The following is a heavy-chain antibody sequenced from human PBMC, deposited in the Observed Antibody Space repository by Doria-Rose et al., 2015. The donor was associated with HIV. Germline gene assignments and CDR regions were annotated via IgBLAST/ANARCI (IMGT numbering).Heavy chain of an antibody. CDR2: INHGGST. CDR1: GGSFSGYY. V-gene: IGHV4-34*01. CDR3: ARGPSDFGDYVAFQH. J-gene: IGHJ1*01. D-gene: IGHD4-17*01. Sequence: QVPLQQWGAGLWKPPAPLSLTCAVYGGSFSGYYWTWIRQSPGKGLEWIGEINHGGSTNYNPSLKSRVTISLDMSKNQFSRKVTSVTAADPAVYYCARGPSDFGDYVAFQHWGQGTPGTFSS.